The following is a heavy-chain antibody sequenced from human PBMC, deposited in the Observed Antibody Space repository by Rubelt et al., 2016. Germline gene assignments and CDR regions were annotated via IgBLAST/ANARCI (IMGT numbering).Heavy chain of an antibody. J-gene: IGHJ4*02. V-gene: IGHV1-2*02. CDR2: INLNDGGT. CDR1: GDTFNTNV. CDR3: ARGGMYSPDY. Sequence: QVQLVQSGAEVKQPGSSVKVSCKTSGDTFNTNVLIWVRQAPGQGLEWMGWINLNDGGTNYAQKFQGRVTMTRDRSICTANMERMSLRSDDTAVYYCARGGMYSPDYWGQGTLVTVSS. D-gene: IGHD2-8*01.